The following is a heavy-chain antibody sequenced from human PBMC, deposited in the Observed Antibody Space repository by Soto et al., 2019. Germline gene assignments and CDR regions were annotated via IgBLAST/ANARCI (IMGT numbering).Heavy chain of an antibody. J-gene: IGHJ4*02. D-gene: IGHD6-13*01. CDR2: ISAYNGNT. CDR3: ARVSGAAAGIFAPPFDY. V-gene: IGHV1-18*01. Sequence: QVQLVQSGAEVKKPGASVKVSCKASGYTFTSYGISWVRQAPGQGLEWMGWISAYNGNTNYAQKLQGRVTMTTDTSTSTAYVELRSLRSDDTAVYYCARVSGAAAGIFAPPFDYWGQGTLVTVSS. CDR1: GYTFTSYG.